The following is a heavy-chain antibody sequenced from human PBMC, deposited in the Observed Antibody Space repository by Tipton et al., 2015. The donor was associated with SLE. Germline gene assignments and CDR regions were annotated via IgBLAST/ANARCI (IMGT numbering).Heavy chain of an antibody. D-gene: IGHD3-3*01. Sequence: TLSLTCAVYGGSFSGYYWSWIRQPPGKGLEWIGEINHSGSTNYNPSLKSRVTISVDTSKNQFSLKLSSVTAADTAVYYCTRIVTYYDFWSGPGKVYYYYYMDVWGKGTTVTVPS. J-gene: IGHJ6*03. CDR2: INHSGST. CDR3: TRIVTYYDFWSGPGKVYYYYYMDV. CDR1: GGSFSGYY. V-gene: IGHV4-34*01.